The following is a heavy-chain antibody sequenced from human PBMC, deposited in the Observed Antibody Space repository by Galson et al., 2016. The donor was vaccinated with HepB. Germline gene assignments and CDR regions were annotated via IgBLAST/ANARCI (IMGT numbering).Heavy chain of an antibody. CDR2: ISGSGLTT. CDR1: GFTFKSYA. Sequence: SLRLSCAASGFTFKSYAMTWVRQAPGKGLEWVSTISGSGLTTYYVDSVRGRFTISRDNSKNILYLRMNSLRAEDTAVFYCAKSAHVDRAGGRGSWGQGILVTVSS. CDR3: AKSAHVDRAGGRGS. V-gene: IGHV3-23*01. J-gene: IGHJ4*02. D-gene: IGHD3-16*01.